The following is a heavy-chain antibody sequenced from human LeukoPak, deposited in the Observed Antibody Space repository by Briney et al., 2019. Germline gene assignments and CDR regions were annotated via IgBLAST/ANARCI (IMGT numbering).Heavy chain of an antibody. CDR1: GGSISSGSYY. J-gene: IGHJ5*02. Sequence: SQTLSLTCTVSGGSISSGSYYWSWIRQPAGKGLEWIGRIYTSGSTNYNPSLKSRVTISVDTSKNQFSLKLSSVTAADTAVYYCARDHYSSPAGFDPWGQGTLVTVSS. D-gene: IGHD6-13*01. V-gene: IGHV4-61*02. CDR2: IYTSGST. CDR3: ARDHYSSPAGFDP.